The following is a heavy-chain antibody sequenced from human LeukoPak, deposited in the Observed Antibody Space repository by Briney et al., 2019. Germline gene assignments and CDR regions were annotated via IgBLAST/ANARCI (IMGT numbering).Heavy chain of an antibody. V-gene: IGHV4-59*01. Sequence: SETLSLTCTVSGGSIISYYWSWIRQPPGKGLEWIGYIYYSGSTNYNPSLKSRVTISVDTSKNQFSLKLSSVTAADTAVYYCARDRFDDSSGYYYHYYYYMDVWGKGTTVTVSS. D-gene: IGHD3-22*01. CDR1: GGSIISYY. J-gene: IGHJ6*03. CDR2: IYYSGST. CDR3: ARDRFDDSSGYYYHYYYYMDV.